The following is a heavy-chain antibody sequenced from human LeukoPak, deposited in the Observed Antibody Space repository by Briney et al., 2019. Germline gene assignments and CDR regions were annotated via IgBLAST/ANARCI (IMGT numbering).Heavy chain of an antibody. Sequence: GRSLRLSCAASGFSFNNYAMHWIRQAPGKGLEWVAAISYDGSNKNSADSVTGRFTISRDNSKNTLYLQMISLRPEDTAVYYCARDDAGGSSLDYWGQGTLVTVSS. J-gene: IGHJ4*02. CDR3: ARDDAGGSSLDY. V-gene: IGHV3-30-3*01. CDR1: GFSFNNYA. CDR2: ISYDGSNK. D-gene: IGHD1-26*01.